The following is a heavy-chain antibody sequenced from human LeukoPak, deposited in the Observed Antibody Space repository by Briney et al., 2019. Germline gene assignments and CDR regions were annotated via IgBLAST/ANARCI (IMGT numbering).Heavy chain of an antibody. D-gene: IGHD5-12*01. Sequence: PGRSLRLSCAASGFTFSNYGMHWVRQAPGKGLEWVAVISYDGSNKYYADSVKGRFTISRDNSKNTVYLQMNSLRVEDTAEYYCAKCGYSGYLPETPLDYWGQGTLVTVSS. CDR2: ISYDGSNK. CDR3: AKCGYSGYLPETPLDY. J-gene: IGHJ4*02. V-gene: IGHV3-30*18. CDR1: GFTFSNYG.